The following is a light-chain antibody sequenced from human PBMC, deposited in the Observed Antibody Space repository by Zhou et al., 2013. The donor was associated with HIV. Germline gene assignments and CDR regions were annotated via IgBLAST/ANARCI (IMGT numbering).Light chain of an antibody. Sequence: DIQMTQSPSSVSASVGDRVTITCRASQGISSWLAWYQQKPGKAPKLLIYAASTLQSRSHQGSAAVDLGQISLSLSPACSLKYFATYYCQQANSFPPNFGQGTRLEIK. V-gene: IGKV1D-12*01. CDR3: QQANSFPPN. J-gene: IGKJ5*01. CDR1: QGISSW. CDR2: AAS.